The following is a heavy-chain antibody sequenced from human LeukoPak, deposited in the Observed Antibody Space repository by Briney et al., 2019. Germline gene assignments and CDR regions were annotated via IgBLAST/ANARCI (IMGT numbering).Heavy chain of an antibody. CDR2: INHSGST. CDR1: GGSFSGYY. D-gene: IGHD3-22*01. V-gene: IGHV4-34*01. CDR3: ARGGYDSSYYFDY. J-gene: IGHJ4*02. Sequence: SETLSLTCAVYGGSFSGYYWSWIRQPPGKGLEWIGEINHSGSTNYNPSLKSRVTISVDTSKNQFSLKLSSVTAADTAVYYCARGGYDSSYYFDYWGQGTLVTVSS.